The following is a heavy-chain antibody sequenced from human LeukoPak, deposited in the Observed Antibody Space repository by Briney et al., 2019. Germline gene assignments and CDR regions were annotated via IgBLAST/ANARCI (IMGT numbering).Heavy chain of an antibody. CDR2: IKQDGSEK. V-gene: IGHV3-7*01. Sequence: GGSLRLSCAASGFTFSRYWMSWVRQAPGKGLEWAANIKQDGSEKYYVDSVKGRFIISRDNAKNSMYLQMNSLRAEDTAVYYCARNQDPVEMATIFAYWGQGTLVTVSS. D-gene: IGHD5-24*01. CDR3: ARNQDPVEMATIFAY. CDR1: GFTFSRYW. J-gene: IGHJ4*02.